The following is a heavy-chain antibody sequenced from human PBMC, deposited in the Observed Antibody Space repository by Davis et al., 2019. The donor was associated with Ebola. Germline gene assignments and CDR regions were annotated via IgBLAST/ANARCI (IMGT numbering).Heavy chain of an antibody. D-gene: IGHD1-1*01. Sequence: HTGGSLRLSCAASGFTFSSFGMHWVRQAPGKGPVWVSRISPDGSATGFADSVKGRFSISRDNAKNTVYLQMNSLRAEDTAVYYCARDFDRVRTWGQGTLVTVSS. V-gene: IGHV3-74*01. CDR3: ARDFDRVRT. CDR2: ISPDGSAT. CDR1: GFTFSSFG. J-gene: IGHJ4*02.